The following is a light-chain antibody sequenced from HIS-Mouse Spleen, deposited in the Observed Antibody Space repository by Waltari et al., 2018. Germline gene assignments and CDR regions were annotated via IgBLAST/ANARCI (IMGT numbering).Light chain of an antibody. Sequence: DIQMTQSPSSLSASGGDRVTITCQASQELSNYLNRYQQKPVKAPKPRIYDASKVETGVPSRFRGSGSGTDFTFAIRSLQPEDSATYYCQRYDNRAPPFGGGTQVESK. V-gene: IGKV1-33*01. CDR3: QRYDNRAPP. J-gene: IGKJ4*01. CDR1: QELSNY. CDR2: DAS.